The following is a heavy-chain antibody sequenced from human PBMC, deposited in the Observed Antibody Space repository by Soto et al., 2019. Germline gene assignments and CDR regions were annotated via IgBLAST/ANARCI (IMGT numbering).Heavy chain of an antibody. CDR3: ASLIPYSYGYDLGYYYGMDV. V-gene: IGHV1-69*12. D-gene: IGHD5-18*01. CDR1: GGTFSSYA. Sequence: QVQLVQSGAEVKKPGSSVKVSCKASGGTFSSYAISWVRQAPGQGLEWMGGIIPIFGTANYAQKFQGRVTITADESTSTAYMELSSLRSEDTAVYYCASLIPYSYGYDLGYYYGMDVWGQGTTVTVSS. J-gene: IGHJ6*02. CDR2: IIPIFGTA.